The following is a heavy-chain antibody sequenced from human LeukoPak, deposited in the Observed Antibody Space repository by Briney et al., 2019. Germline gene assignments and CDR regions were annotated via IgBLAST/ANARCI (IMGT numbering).Heavy chain of an antibody. CDR2: IYSSGSN. V-gene: IGHV4-4*07. CDR1: GGSISGYC. D-gene: IGHD5-12*01. Sequence: SETLSLTCTVSGGSISGYCWTWIRQPAGKGLEWIGRIYSSGSNNYNPSLKSRVTMSLDTSKNHFSLNLTSVTAADTAVYYCAREPTSGREPTSGRPLDYWGQGTLVTVSS. CDR3: AREPTSGREPTSGRPLDY. J-gene: IGHJ4*02.